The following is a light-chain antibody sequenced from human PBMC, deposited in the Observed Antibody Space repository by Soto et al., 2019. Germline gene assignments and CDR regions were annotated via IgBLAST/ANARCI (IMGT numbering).Light chain of an antibody. CDR1: SSDVGSYNY. J-gene: IGLJ2*01. CDR3: SSYTTNSTHVV. V-gene: IGLV2-14*01. Sequence: QSSLTQPASVSGSPGQSITISCTGTSSDVGSYNYVSWYQQYPGKAPKLMIYDVSNRPSGVSYRFSGSKSGNTASLTISGLQAEDEADYYCSSYTTNSTHVVFGGGTQLTVL. CDR2: DVS.